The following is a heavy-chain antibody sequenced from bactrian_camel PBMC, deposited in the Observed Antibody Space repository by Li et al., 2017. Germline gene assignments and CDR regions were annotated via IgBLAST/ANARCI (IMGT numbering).Heavy chain of an antibody. D-gene: IGHD6*01. CDR1: GYSSGC. V-gene: IGHV3S1*01. J-gene: IGHJ6*01. CDR3: AADQIEPRLVDGTDQLTCDFRY. CDR2: IFTGSGST. Sequence: QVQLVESGGGSVQAGGSLRLSCSASGYSSGCMGWFSQAPGQTREWVASIFTGSGSTYYADSVKGRFTVSQGNAKNTMSLQMVGLKPEDTGMYYCAADQIEPRLVDGTDQLTCDFRYSGQGTQVTVS.